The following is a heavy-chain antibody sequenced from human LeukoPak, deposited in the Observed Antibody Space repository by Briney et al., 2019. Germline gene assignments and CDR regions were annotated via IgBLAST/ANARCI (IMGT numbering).Heavy chain of an antibody. Sequence: TSETLSLTCTVSGGSISGYYWSWIRQPPGKGLEYIGYIHYSGSISYNPSLKSRVTLSLDRSKSQLSLKLNSVTAADTAVYHCAGGNALDLWGQGTMVTVSS. V-gene: IGHV4-59*08. J-gene: IGHJ3*01. CDR3: AGGNALDL. CDR2: IHYSGSI. CDR1: GGSISGYY.